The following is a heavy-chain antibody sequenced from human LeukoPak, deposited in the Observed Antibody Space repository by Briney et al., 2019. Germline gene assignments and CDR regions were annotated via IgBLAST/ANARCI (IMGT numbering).Heavy chain of an antibody. CDR1: RGSITSYH. V-gene: IGHV4-4*09. D-gene: IGHD6-19*01. CDR3: AKQVAGSDAWFDP. J-gene: IGHJ5*02. CDR2: IYSNGST. Sequence: SETLSLTCTVSRGSITSYHWIWIRQPPGKGLEWIGYIYSNGSTNYSPSLKSRGTMSFHTSKNELSLQLRSLTAADTAVYHCAKQVAGSDAWFDPWGQGTLVTVSS.